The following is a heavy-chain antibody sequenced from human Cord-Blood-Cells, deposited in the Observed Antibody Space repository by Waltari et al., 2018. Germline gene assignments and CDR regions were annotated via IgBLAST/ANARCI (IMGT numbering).Heavy chain of an antibody. CDR3: ARASLTGDDAFDI. CDR2: INPNSGGT. CDR1: GYTFTGYY. Sequence: QVQLVQSGAEVKKPGASVKVSCKASGYTFTGYYMHWVRQAPGQGLEWIGWINPNSGGTNYAQKSQGWVTMTRDTSISTAYMELSRLRSDDTAVYYCARASLTGDDAFDIWGQGTMVTVSS. J-gene: IGHJ3*02. D-gene: IGHD7-27*01. V-gene: IGHV1-2*04.